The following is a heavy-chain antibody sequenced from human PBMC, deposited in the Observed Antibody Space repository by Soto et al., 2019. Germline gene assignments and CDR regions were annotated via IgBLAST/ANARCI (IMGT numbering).Heavy chain of an antibody. CDR1: GGSISSGGYY. J-gene: IGHJ3*02. CDR2: IYYNGST. CDR3: ARDPRSGYDSSGYYYPGAFDI. Sequence: SETLSLTCTVSGGSISSGGYYWSWIRQHPGKGLEWIGYIYYNGSTYYNPSLKSRVTISVDTSKNQFSLKLSSVTAADTAVYYCARDPRSGYDSSGYYYPGAFDIWGQGTMVTVSS. V-gene: IGHV4-31*03. D-gene: IGHD3-22*01.